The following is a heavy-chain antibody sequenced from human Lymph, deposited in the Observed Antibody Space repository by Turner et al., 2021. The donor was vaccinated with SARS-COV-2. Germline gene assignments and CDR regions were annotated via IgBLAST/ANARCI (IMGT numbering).Heavy chain of an antibody. J-gene: IGHJ4*02. V-gene: IGHV4-39*01. D-gene: IGHD3-22*01. Sequence: LQLQESGPGLVKPSETLSLTCTVSGGSISSSSYYWGWIRQPPGKGLEWIGDIYYSGSTYYNPSLKSRVTISVDTSKNQFSLKLSSVTAADTAVYYCARNDRVVVQSFDYWGQGTLVIVSS. CDR3: ARNDRVVVQSFDY. CDR2: IYYSGST. CDR1: GGSISSSSYY.